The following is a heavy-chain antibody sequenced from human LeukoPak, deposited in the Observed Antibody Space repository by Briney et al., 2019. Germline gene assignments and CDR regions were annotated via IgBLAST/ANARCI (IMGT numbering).Heavy chain of an antibody. CDR3: ARRFGERLYSNNEVFDS. D-gene: IGHD4-11*01. Sequence: GESLKISCKGSGYRFTSYWIGWVRQMPGKGLEWMGIIYPRESYTRYSPSFQCQFTISADKSISTAYLQWSNLKASDTAMYYCARRFGERLYSNNEVFDSWGQGTLVSVSS. CDR1: GYRFTSYW. V-gene: IGHV5-51*01. J-gene: IGHJ4*02. CDR2: IYPRESYT.